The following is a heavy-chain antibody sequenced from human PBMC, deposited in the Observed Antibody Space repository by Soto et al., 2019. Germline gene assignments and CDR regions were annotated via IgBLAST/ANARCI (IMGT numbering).Heavy chain of an antibody. CDR3: AREGGHHLGKAWDI. D-gene: IGHD2-15*01. CDR1: GFTFSTYG. Sequence: QVQLVESGGGAVQPGRSLRLSCAASGFTFSTYGMHWVRQAPGKGLEWVAVSAYDGRNQYYADSVRGRFIISRDNFNNTLYLEMNNMRAEDTAVNYGAREGGHHLGKAWDIGGPGTMVTVSS. CDR2: SAYDGRNQ. J-gene: IGHJ3*02. V-gene: IGHV3-33*01.